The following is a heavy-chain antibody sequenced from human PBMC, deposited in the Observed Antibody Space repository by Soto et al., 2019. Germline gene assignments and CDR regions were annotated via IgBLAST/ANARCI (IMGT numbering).Heavy chain of an antibody. Sequence: PSETLSLTCTVSGGSISSGGYYCSWIRQHPGKGLEWIGYIYYSGSTYYNPSLKSRVTISVDTSKNQFSLKLSSVTAADTAVYYCAREGQRGYCSGGSCAQKDGMDVWGQGTTVTSP. CDR2: IYYSGST. CDR1: GGSISSGGYY. J-gene: IGHJ6*02. CDR3: AREGQRGYCSGGSCAQKDGMDV. V-gene: IGHV4-31*03. D-gene: IGHD2-15*01.